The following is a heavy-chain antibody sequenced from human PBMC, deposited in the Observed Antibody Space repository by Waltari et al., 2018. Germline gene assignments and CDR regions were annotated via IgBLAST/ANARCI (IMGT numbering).Heavy chain of an antibody. CDR3: ATDFRKSSCS. CDR2: INNNGGGT. Sequence: QLLESGGGLVQPGGSLRLSCAASGPPFDSYTMHWVRQAPGKGLQYVSTINNNGGGTHYADSVKGRFSISRDNSRNKVFLQMGGLRLEDTAVYYCATDFRKSSCSWGQGTLVIVSS. J-gene: IGHJ4*02. D-gene: IGHD6-6*01. CDR1: GPPFDSYT. V-gene: IGHV3-64*07.